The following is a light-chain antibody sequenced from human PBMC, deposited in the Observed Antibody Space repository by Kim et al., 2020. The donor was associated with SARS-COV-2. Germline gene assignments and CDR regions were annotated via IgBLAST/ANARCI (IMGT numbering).Light chain of an antibody. J-gene: IGKJ2*02. V-gene: IGKV3-11*01. CDR2: DAS. Sequence: LSPGERATRSCRASQGVSNYLAWYQQKPGQAPRLLIYDASNRATGIPARFSGSGSGTDFTLTISSLEPEDFAVYYCQQRSKWCTFGQGTKVDIK. CDR3: QQRSKWCT. CDR1: QGVSNY.